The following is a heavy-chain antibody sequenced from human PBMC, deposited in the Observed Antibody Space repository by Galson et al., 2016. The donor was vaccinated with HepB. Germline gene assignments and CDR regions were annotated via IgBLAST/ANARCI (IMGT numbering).Heavy chain of an antibody. CDR1: GYTFASYY. Sequence: VKVSCKASGYTFASYYIHWVRQAPGQGLEWMGIITPSGGNTNYAQKFQGRVTMTRDTSTSTVYMQLSGLRSEDTAVYYCASVKAGAKLIDNWGQGTLVTVSS. J-gene: IGHJ4*02. CDR2: ITPSGGNT. V-gene: IGHV1-46*01. CDR3: ASVKAGAKLIDN. D-gene: IGHD6-19*01.